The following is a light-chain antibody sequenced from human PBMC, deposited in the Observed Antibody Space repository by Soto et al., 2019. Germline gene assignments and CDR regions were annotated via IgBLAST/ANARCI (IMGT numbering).Light chain of an antibody. V-gene: IGLV2-14*01. CDR1: SSDVGAYNH. J-gene: IGLJ3*02. CDR3: ISFTNVNTWV. Sequence: QSALTQPASVSGSPGQSITISCTGTSSDVGAYNHVSWYQQHPVKAPKLMIYEVSNRPSGVSDRFSGSKSGNTASLTISGLQAEDEADYYCISFTNVNTWVFGGGTKLTVL. CDR2: EVS.